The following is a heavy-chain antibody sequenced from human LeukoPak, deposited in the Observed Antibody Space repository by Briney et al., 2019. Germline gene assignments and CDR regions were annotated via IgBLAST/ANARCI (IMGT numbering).Heavy chain of an antibody. D-gene: IGHD4-17*01. CDR1: GGSLRGSY. CDR3: ARGIESYGDYGY. V-gene: IGHV4-59*01. Sequence: SETLSLTCPVSGGSLRGSYWRWMRQPPGKGLEWIAYMYNSGSTNYNPSLKSRVPISIDPSKNHFSLKLSSRTAADTAIYYCARGIESYGDYGYWGKGILVTVSS. CDR2: MYNSGST. J-gene: IGHJ4*02.